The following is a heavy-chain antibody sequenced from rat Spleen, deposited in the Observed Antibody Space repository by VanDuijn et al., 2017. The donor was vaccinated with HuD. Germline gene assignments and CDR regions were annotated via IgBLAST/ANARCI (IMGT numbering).Heavy chain of an antibody. CDR1: GFSLTSYN. Sequence: QVQLKESGPDLVQPSQTLSLTCTVSGFSLTSYNVHWVRQPTGKGLEWMGVMWGDGSTDYNSALKSRLSISRDTSTNHIFLKMNSLQSEDTTTYYCARAPGNGYVMDAWGQGTSVTVSS. J-gene: IGHJ4*01. V-gene: IGHV2-45*01. CDR3: ARAPGNGYVMDA. D-gene: IGHD5-1*01. CDR2: MWGDGST.